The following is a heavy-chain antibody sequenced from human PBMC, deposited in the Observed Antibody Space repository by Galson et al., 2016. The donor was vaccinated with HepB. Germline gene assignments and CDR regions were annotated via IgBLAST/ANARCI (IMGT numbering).Heavy chain of an antibody. Sequence: SLRLSCAASGFSFSTYWVAWVRQALGKGLEWVANIKEDGSETFYADSVKGRFSISSDNAKNSVYLQMNSLRAEDTAVYYCLGFGYWGQGTLVTVSS. V-gene: IGHV3-7*01. CDR2: IKEDGSET. D-gene: IGHD3-10*01. J-gene: IGHJ4*02. CDR3: LGFGY. CDR1: GFSFSTYW.